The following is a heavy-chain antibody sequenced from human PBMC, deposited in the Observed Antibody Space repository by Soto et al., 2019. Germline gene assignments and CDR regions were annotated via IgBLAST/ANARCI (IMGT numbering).Heavy chain of an antibody. Sequence: PGGSRILSCTASGFTFSDYEMNWVRQAPGKGLEWVSYISISGSTIYYGDSVKGRFTISRDNAKKSLYLQMMSLTAEDTAIYYCVRGGGGGLFDPWGQGTMVTVSS. CDR2: ISISGSTI. D-gene: IGHD2-15*01. CDR3: VRGGGGGLFDP. V-gene: IGHV3-48*03. J-gene: IGHJ5*02. CDR1: GFTFSDYE.